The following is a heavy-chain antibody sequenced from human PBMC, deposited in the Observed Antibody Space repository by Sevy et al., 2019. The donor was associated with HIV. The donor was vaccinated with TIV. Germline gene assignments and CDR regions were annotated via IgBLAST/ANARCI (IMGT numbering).Heavy chain of an antibody. J-gene: IGHJ3*02. CDR2: IFESGST. D-gene: IGHD1-26*01. Sequence: SETLSLTCAVSGYSISSGYYWGWIRQPPGKGLEWIGSIFESGSTYYNPSLKSRFTISVDTSKNQFSLNLGSVTAADTAVVYCAIHEWELLEDDAFDIWGQGTMVTVSS. CDR1: GYSISSGYY. V-gene: IGHV4-38-2*01. CDR3: AIHEWELLEDDAFDI.